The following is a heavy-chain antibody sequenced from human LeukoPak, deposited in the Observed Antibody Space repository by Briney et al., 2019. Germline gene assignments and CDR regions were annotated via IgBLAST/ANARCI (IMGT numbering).Heavy chain of an antibody. CDR3: AKDPRTIFGVPVYFDY. V-gene: IGHV3-30*18. CDR1: GFTFSSYG. CDR2: ISYDGSNE. D-gene: IGHD3-3*01. Sequence: GGSLRLSCAASGFTFSSYGMHWVRQAPGKGLEWVAVISYDGSNEYYADSVKGRFTISRDNSKNTLYLQMNSLRAEDTAVYYCAKDPRTIFGVPVYFDYWGQGTLVTVSS. J-gene: IGHJ4*02.